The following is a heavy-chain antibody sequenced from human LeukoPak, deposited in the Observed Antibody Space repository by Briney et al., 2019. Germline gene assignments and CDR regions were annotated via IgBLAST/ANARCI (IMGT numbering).Heavy chain of an antibody. V-gene: IGHV4-39*07. CDR1: GGSISSSSYY. CDR2: IYYSGST. D-gene: IGHD3-22*01. CDR3: ARGTYYYDSSGYYPLYFDY. J-gene: IGHJ4*02. Sequence: MSSETLSLTCTVSGGSISSSSYYWGWIRQPPGKGLEWIGSIYYSGSTYYNPSLKSRVTISVDTSKNQFSLKLSSVTAADTAVYYCARGTYYYDSSGYYPLYFDYWGQGTLVTVSS.